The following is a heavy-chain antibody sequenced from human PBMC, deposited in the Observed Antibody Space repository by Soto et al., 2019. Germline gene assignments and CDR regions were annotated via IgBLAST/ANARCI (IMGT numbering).Heavy chain of an antibody. V-gene: IGHV5-51*01. CDR2: INPGDFDT. D-gene: IGHD5-18*01. CDR3: ARLLGYSYGHQELFDY. J-gene: IGHJ4*02. CDR1: GYSFNTYW. Sequence: GESLKISCRGSGYSFNTYWIGWVRQMPGKGLEWMGIINPGDFDTRYSPSCQGHVTMSVDKSINTAYLQWRSLETSDTAMYFCARLLGYSYGHQELFDYWGQGTPVTVSS.